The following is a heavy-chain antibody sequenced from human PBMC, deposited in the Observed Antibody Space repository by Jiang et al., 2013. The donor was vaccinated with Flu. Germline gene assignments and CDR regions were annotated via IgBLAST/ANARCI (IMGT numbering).Heavy chain of an antibody. V-gene: IGHV2-5*02. J-gene: IGHJ5*02. Sequence: TLTCSFSGFSLYTSGVGVGWIRQSPGKALEWLAVIYWDDYKRYSPSLKSRLTITKDTSKNQVVLTMANMDPVDTATYYCARTIAAAGKNWFDPWGQGTLVTVSS. CDR1: GFSLYTSGVG. CDR3: ARTIAAAGKNWFDP. CDR2: IYWDDYK. D-gene: IGHD6-13*01.